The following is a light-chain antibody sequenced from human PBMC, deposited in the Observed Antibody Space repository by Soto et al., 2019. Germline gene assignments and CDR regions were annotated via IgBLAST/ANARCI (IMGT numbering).Light chain of an antibody. CDR3: QQSYSMFRT. CDR1: QSSSSY. J-gene: IGKJ2*01. Sequence: DIQMTQSPSSLSASVGDRVTITCRASQSSSSYLNWYHKKPGKAPQLLIYAASSLQSGVPSRFSGSGSGTDVTVTISSLQPEDFATYYCQQSYSMFRTCGQGTKLEIK. V-gene: IGKV1-39*01. CDR2: AAS.